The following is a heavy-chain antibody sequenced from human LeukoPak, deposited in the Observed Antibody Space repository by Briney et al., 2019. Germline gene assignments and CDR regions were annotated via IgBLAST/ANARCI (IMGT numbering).Heavy chain of an antibody. D-gene: IGHD4-23*01. CDR3: AKPTTVLTSYYFDY. Sequence: PGGSLRLSCAASGFTFSSYSMNWVRQAPGKGLEWVSSISSSSSYIYYADSVKGRFTISRDNAKNSLYLQMNSLRAEDTAVYYCAKPTTVLTSYYFDYWGQGTLVTVSS. J-gene: IGHJ4*02. CDR2: ISSSSSYI. CDR1: GFTFSSYS. V-gene: IGHV3-21*01.